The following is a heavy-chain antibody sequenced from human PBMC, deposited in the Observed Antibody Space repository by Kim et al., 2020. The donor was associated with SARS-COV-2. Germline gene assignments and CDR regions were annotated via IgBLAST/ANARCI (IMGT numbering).Heavy chain of an antibody. CDR2: INWNGGST. V-gene: IGHV3-20*04. Sequence: GGSLRLSCAASGFTFDDYGMSWVRQAPGKGLEWVSGINWNGGSTGYADSVKGRFTISRDNAKNSLYLQMNSLRAEDTALYYCAREEYSSSWQLFDYWGQGTLVTVSS. CDR3: AREEYSSSWQLFDY. J-gene: IGHJ4*02. CDR1: GFTFDDYG. D-gene: IGHD6-13*01.